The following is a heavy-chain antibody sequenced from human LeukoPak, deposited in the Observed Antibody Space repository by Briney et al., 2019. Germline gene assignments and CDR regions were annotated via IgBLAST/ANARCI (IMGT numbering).Heavy chain of an antibody. Sequence: GGSLRLSCAASGFTFSSYAMSWVHQAPGKGLEWVSAISGSGGSTYYADSVKGRFTISRDNSKNTLYLQMNSLRAEDTAVYYCAKDPHDYGGNSFSYYFDYWGQGTLVTVSS. V-gene: IGHV3-23*01. CDR1: GFTFSSYA. CDR3: AKDPHDYGGNSFSYYFDY. D-gene: IGHD4-23*01. J-gene: IGHJ4*02. CDR2: ISGSGGST.